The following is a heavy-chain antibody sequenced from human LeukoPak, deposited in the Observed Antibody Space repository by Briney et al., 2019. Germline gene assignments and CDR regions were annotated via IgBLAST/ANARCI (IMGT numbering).Heavy chain of an antibody. V-gene: IGHV4-34*01. CDR2: INHSGST. D-gene: IGHD2-15*01. CDR1: GGSFSGYY. J-gene: IGHJ4*02. Sequence: SETLSLTCAVYGGSFSGYYWSWIRQPPGKGLEWIGEINHSGSTNYNPSLKSRVTISVGTSKNQFSLKLSSVTAADTAVYYCASLVVVAARTDYWGQGTLVTVSS. CDR3: ASLVVVAARTDY.